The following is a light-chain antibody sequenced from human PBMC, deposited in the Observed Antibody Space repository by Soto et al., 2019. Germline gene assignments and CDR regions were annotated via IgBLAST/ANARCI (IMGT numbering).Light chain of an antibody. V-gene: IGKV4-1*01. J-gene: IGKJ4*01. CDR1: QSLLYKSNNKNY. Sequence: DIVMTQSPDSLAVSLGEKATINCKSSQSLLYKSNNKNYLAWYQQKPGQSPRLLISWASARESGVPDRVSGSGSGTDFTLTISNLQAEDVAVYYCHQFYSAPQAFGGGTKVEIQ. CDR3: HQFYSAPQA. CDR2: WAS.